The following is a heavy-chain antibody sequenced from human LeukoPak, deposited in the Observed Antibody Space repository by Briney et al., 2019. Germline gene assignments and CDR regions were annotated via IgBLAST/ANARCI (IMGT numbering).Heavy chain of an antibody. CDR2: INHSGST. CDR1: GGSFSGYY. CDR3: ARRILKYYYDSSGPDAFDI. J-gene: IGHJ3*02. D-gene: IGHD3-22*01. V-gene: IGHV4-34*01. Sequence: SETLSLTCAVYGGSFSGYYWSWIRQPPGKGLEWIGEINHSGSTNYNPSLKSRVTISVDTSKNQFSLKLSSVTAADTAVYYCARRILKYYYDSSGPDAFDIWGQGTMVTVSS.